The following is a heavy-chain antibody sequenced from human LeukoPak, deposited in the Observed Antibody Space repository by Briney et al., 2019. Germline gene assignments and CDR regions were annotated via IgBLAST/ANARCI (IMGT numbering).Heavy chain of an antibody. CDR1: GFAFSRYW. V-gene: IGHV3-7*01. Sequence: WGSLRLSCAASGFAFSRYWMSWVRQAPGKGLDWVANINQRGSEKYYAGSVKGRFTISRDYAKNSVSLQMNSLRAEDTAVYYCARLDIDGSGRGRYSNDFWGQGTLVTVYS. D-gene: IGHD6-19*01. CDR3: ARLDIDGSGRGRYSNDF. J-gene: IGHJ4*02. CDR2: INQRGSEK.